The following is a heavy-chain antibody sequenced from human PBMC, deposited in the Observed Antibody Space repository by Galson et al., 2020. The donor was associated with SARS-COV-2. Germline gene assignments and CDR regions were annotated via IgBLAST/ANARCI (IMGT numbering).Heavy chain of an antibody. CDR3: ARRYVYGLYSYWYFDL. CDR1: GGSMSSGGYS. D-gene: IGHD5-18*01. CDR2: IYHSGAT. V-gene: IGHV4-30-2*01. J-gene: IGHJ2*01. Sequence: SETLSLTCAVSGGSMSSGGYSWTWIRQAPGKGLEWIGYIYHSGATYYNPSLKSRLTISMDRSKNQLSLKLTSVTAADTAVYFCARRYVYGLYSYWYFDLCGPGARVVVSS.